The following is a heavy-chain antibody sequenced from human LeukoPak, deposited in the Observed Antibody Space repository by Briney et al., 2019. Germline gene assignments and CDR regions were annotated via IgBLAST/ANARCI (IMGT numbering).Heavy chain of an antibody. Sequence: ASVKVSCKASGGTFSSYAISWVRQAPGQGLEWMGGIIPIFGTVNYAQKFQGRVTITADESTSTAYMELRSLRSEDTAVYYCARDRVSGYGMDVWGQGTTVTVSS. CDR1: GGTFSSYA. CDR3: ARDRVSGYGMDV. CDR2: IIPIFGTV. V-gene: IGHV1-69*13. J-gene: IGHJ6*02.